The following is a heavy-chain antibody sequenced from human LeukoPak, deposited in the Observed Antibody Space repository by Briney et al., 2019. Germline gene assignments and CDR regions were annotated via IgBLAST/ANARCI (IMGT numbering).Heavy chain of an antibody. D-gene: IGHD5-18*01. J-gene: IGHJ4*02. Sequence: GGSLRLSCAASGFTFSNYAMHWVRQAPGKGLGWVALISHDGGNEYYADSVKGRFTISRDNSKNTLYLQMNSLRVEDTAVYYCARDVTAMVDYWGQGTLVTVSS. CDR2: ISHDGGNE. V-gene: IGHV3-30-3*01. CDR1: GFTFSNYA. CDR3: ARDVTAMVDY.